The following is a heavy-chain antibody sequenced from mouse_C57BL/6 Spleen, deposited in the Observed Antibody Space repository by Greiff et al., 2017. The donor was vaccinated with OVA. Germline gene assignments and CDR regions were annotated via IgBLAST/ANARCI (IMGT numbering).Heavy chain of an antibody. CDR3: ARDADRSMDY. V-gene: IGHV7-1*01. Sequence: DVHLVESGGGLVQSGRSLRLSCATSGFTFSDFYMEWVRQAPGKGLEWIAASRNKANDYTTEYSASVKGRFIVSRDTSQSILYLQMNALRAEDTAIYYCARDADRSMDYWGQGTSVTVSS. CDR2: SRNKANDYTT. CDR1: GFTFSDFY. J-gene: IGHJ4*01.